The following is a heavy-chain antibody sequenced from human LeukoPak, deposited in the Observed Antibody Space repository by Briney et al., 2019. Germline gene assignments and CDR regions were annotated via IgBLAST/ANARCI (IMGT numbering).Heavy chain of an antibody. J-gene: IGHJ3*02. CDR3: ARLTVTTKDAFDI. CDR2: IGSSDTTV. CDR1: EFTFSSSE. V-gene: IGHV3-48*03. D-gene: IGHD4-17*01. Sequence: GGSLRLSCAASEFTFSSSEMNWVRQAPGKGLEWVSYIGSSDTTVHYADSVEGRFTISRDNAKNSLYLQMNSLRAEDTAIYYCARLTVTTKDAFDIWGQGTMVIVSS.